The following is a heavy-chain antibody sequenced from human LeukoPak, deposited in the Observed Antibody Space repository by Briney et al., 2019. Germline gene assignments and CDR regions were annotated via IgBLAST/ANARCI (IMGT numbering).Heavy chain of an antibody. J-gene: IGHJ4*02. Sequence: SETLSLTCTVSGGSFISGDYYWSWIRQPPGKGLEWIGYIYYSGSTYYNPSLRSRVTISVDTPKNQISLKLSSVTAADTAVYYCARSAFGSGSSYFDYWGQGTLVTVSS. V-gene: IGHV4-30-4*01. D-gene: IGHD3-10*01. CDR2: IYYSGST. CDR1: GGSFISGDYY. CDR3: ARSAFGSGSSYFDY.